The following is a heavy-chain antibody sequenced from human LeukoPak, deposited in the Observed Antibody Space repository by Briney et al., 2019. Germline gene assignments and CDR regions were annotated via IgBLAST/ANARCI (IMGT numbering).Heavy chain of an antibody. CDR3: ARDHISYYDSSGSPDY. CDR2: ISAYNGNT. D-gene: IGHD3-22*01. CDR1: GYTFTSYG. J-gene: IGHJ4*02. V-gene: IGHV1-18*01. Sequence: SVKVSCKASGYTFTSYGISWVRQAPGQGLEWMGWISAYNGNTNYAQKLQGRVTMTTDTSTSTAYMELRSLRSDDTAVYYCARDHISYYDSSGSPDYWGQGTLVTVSS.